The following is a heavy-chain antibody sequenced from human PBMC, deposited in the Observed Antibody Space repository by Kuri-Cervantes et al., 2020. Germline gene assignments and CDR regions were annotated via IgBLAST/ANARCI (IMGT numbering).Heavy chain of an antibody. Sequence: GESLKISCQGSGYSFTNYWLGWVRQMPGKGLGWMGLIYPGDSDVKYSPSFQGQVTISADKSISTAYLQWSSLQASDNAVYYCVSGGGYWGQGTLVTVSS. J-gene: IGHJ4*02. CDR2: IYPGDSDV. CDR1: GYSFTNYW. V-gene: IGHV5-51*01. D-gene: IGHD3-16*01. CDR3: VSGGGY.